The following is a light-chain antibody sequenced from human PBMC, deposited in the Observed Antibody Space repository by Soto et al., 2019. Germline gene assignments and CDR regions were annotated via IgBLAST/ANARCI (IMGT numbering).Light chain of an antibody. J-gene: IGKJ3*01. CDR2: AAS. V-gene: IGKV3-20*01. CDR1: QSVSVNS. Sequence: EIVLTQSPGTLSLSPGERATLSCRASQSVSVNSLAWYQQKGGQAPRLLIYAASTRATGVPDRFSGTGSGTDLALTISRLETDDSAVYYCQQDGGSPFTFGPGTKVDIK. CDR3: QQDGGSPFT.